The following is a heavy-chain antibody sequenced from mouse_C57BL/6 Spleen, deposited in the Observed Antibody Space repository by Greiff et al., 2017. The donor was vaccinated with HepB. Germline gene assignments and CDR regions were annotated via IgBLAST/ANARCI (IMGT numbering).Heavy chain of an antibody. CDR2: IYPGDGDT. CDR3: AREGIYDGYRYFDY. CDR1: GYAFSSSW. D-gene: IGHD2-3*01. Sequence: VQLQQSGPELVKPGASVKISCKASGYAFSSSWMNWVKQRPGKGLEWIGRIYPGDGDTNYNGKFKGKATLTADKSSSTAYMQLSSLTSEDSAVYFCAREGIYDGYRYFDYWGQSTTLTVSS. V-gene: IGHV1-82*01. J-gene: IGHJ2*01.